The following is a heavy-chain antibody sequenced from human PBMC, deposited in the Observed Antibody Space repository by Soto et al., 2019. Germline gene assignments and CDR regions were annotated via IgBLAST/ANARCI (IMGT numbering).Heavy chain of an antibody. CDR3: ARAAHGFGADIYYYYYYGMDV. V-gene: IGHV1-69*06. Sequence: VASVKISCKASGGTFSSYAISWVRHAPGQGLEWMGGIIPIFGTANYAQKFQGRVTITADKSTSTAYMELSSLRSEDTAVYYCARAAHGFGADIYYYYYYGMDVWGQGTTVTVSS. D-gene: IGHD3-10*01. J-gene: IGHJ6*02. CDR1: GGTFSSYA. CDR2: IIPIFGTA.